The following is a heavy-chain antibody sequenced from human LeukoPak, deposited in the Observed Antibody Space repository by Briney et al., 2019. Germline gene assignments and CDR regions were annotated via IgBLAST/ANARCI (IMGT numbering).Heavy chain of an antibody. Sequence: GGSLRLSCAASGFTFSSYSMNWVRQAPGKGLEWVSYISSSSSSTIYYADSVKGRFTISRDNAKNSLYLQMNSLRDEDTAVYYCARTDIVLMVYAMTVHNYGMDVWGQGTTVTVSS. CDR1: GFTFSSYS. V-gene: IGHV3-48*02. D-gene: IGHD2-8*01. CDR2: ISSSSSSTI. J-gene: IGHJ6*02. CDR3: ARTDIVLMVYAMTVHNYGMDV.